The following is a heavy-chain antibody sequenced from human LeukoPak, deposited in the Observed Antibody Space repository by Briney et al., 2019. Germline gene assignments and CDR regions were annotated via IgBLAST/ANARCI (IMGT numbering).Heavy chain of an antibody. J-gene: IGHJ3*02. CDR1: GFTVSSNY. CDR3: ARTWNGAFDI. Sequence: AASGFTVSSNYMSWVRQAPGKGLECVSVIYSGGSTYYADSVKGRFTISRDNSKNTVYPQMNSLRAEDTAVYYCARTWNGAFDIWGQGTMVTVSS. CDR2: IYSGGST. D-gene: IGHD1-1*01. V-gene: IGHV3-66*01.